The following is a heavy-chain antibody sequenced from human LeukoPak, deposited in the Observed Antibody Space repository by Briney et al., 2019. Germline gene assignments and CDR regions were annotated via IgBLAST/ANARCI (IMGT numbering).Heavy chain of an antibody. Sequence: GGSLRLSCAASGFTFSYYGMHWVRQAPGKGLEWVAVISYDGSNKYYADSVKGRFTISRDNSKNTLYLQMNSLRAEDTAVYYCAKDPIWFGEYFDYWGQGTLVTVSS. CDR1: GFTFSYYG. V-gene: IGHV3-30*18. D-gene: IGHD3-10*01. CDR3: AKDPIWFGEYFDY. J-gene: IGHJ4*02. CDR2: ISYDGSNK.